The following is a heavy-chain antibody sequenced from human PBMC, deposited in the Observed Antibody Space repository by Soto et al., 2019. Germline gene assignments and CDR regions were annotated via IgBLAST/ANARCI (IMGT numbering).Heavy chain of an antibody. CDR1: GYTFTSYD. CDR2: MNPNSGNT. CDR3: ARRISAAGYYYYMDV. Sequence: ASVKVSCKASGYTFTSYDINWVRQATGQGLEWMGWMNPNSGNTGYAQKFQGRVTMTRNTSISTAYMELSSLRSEDTAVYYCARRISAAGYYYYMDVWGKGTTVTVSS. J-gene: IGHJ6*03. D-gene: IGHD6-13*01. V-gene: IGHV1-8*01.